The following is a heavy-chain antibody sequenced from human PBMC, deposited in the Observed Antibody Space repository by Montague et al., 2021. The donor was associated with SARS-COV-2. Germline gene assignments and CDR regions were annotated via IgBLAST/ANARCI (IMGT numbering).Heavy chain of an antibody. V-gene: IGHV4-39*01. J-gene: IGHJ4*02. D-gene: IGHD3-16*02. Sequence: SETLSLTCTFSGASRSTKNYYWGWVRQPPGKGLEWIGSISDSATSYSNPSLKSRVTMSVDTSRNQLSLNPSSVTVADTAVYYCARLGITLGGVIVIRYYFDFWGQGTLVTVSS. CDR1: GASRSTKNYY. CDR2: ISDSATS. CDR3: ARLGITLGGVIVIRYYFDF.